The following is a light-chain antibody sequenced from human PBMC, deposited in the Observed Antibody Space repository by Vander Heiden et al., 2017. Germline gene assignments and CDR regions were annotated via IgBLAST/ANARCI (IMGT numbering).Light chain of an antibody. CDR3: QQYHSPWT. CDR1: QSIHYY. CDR2: NAS. J-gene: IGKJ1*01. Sequence: DIQITQSPSTLSASVGDRVTVTCRASQSIHYYLALFQQKPGKAPNLLISNASNLESGVPSRFSGSGSGTEFTLTITRLQPDDFATYFCQQYHSPWTFGQGTKLE. V-gene: IGKV1-5*01.